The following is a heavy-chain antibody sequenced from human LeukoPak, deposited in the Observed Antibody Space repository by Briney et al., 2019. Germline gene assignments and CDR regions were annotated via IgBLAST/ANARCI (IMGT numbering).Heavy chain of an antibody. Sequence: GGSLRLSCAASGFTFSSYAMSWVRQAPGKGLEWVSAISTSGVSTHYADSVKGRFTISIDNSKNTLYLQMNSLRAEDTAVYYCAKDDARGRYKHWGQGTLVTVSS. CDR2: ISTSGVST. CDR1: GFTFSSYA. J-gene: IGHJ1*01. CDR3: AKDDARGRYKH. V-gene: IGHV3-23*01. D-gene: IGHD3-16*01.